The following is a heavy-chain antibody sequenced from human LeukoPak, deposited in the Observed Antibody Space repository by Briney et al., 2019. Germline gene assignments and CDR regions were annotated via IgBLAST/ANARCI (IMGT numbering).Heavy chain of an antibody. D-gene: IGHD1-26*01. CDR1: GGSISSHY. V-gene: IGHV4-59*11. Sequence: PSETLSLTCTVSGGSISSHYWSWIRQPPGKGLEWIGYIYYSGSTNYNPSLKSRVTISVDTSKNQFSLKLSSVTAADTAVYYCARDHVGLYHLDAFDIWGQGTMVTVSS. CDR2: IYYSGST. CDR3: ARDHVGLYHLDAFDI. J-gene: IGHJ3*02.